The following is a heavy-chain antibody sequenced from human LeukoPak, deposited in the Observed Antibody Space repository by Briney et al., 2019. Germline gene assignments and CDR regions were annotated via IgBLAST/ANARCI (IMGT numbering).Heavy chain of an antibody. V-gene: IGHV1-8*01. J-gene: IGHJ4*02. D-gene: IGHD6-19*01. Sequence: ASVKVSCKASGYTFTSCDINWVRQATGQGLEWMGWMNPNSGNTGYGQSFQGRITMTRDISIGTAYMELSDLTSEDTAIYYCTRGSSGRRDNWGQGTLVTVS. CDR3: TRGSSGRRDN. CDR2: MNPNSGNT. CDR1: GYTFTSCD.